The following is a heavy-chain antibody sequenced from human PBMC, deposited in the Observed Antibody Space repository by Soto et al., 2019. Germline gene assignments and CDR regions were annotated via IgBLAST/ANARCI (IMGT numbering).Heavy chain of an antibody. Sequence: GGSLRLSXGAPGVTFKDYGMHWVRQVPGKGLEWVAVISYDGKQTYYADSVKGRFTISKDKSKRTLFLQMNSLRVDDTAVYYCARDGWGSNWYFDLWGRGTLVTVSS. J-gene: IGHJ2*01. V-gene: IGHV3-30*03. D-gene: IGHD3-16*01. CDR2: ISYDGKQT. CDR1: GVTFKDYG. CDR3: ARDGWGSNWYFDL.